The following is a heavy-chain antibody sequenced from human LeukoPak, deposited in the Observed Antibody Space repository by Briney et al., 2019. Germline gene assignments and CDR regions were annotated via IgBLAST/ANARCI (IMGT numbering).Heavy chain of an antibody. D-gene: IGHD1-26*01. CDR3: GSNSGSYSPYDY. Sequence: GGSLRLSCAASGFTFSSYSMNWVRQAPGKGLEWVSSISSSSSYIYYADSVKGRFTISRDNANNSLYLQMNSLRAEDTAVYYCGSNSGSYSPYDYWGQGTLVTVSS. V-gene: IGHV3-21*01. CDR2: ISSSSSYI. J-gene: IGHJ4*02. CDR1: GFTFSSYS.